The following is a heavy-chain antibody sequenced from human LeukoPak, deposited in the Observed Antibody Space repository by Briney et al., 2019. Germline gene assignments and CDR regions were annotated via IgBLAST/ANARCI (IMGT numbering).Heavy chain of an antibody. CDR3: ARALGYCSGGSCYPHYGMDV. Sequence: ASVKVSCKASGGTFSSDAISWVRQAPGQGLEWMGRIIPILGIANYAQKFQGRVTITADKSTSTAYMELSSLRSEDTAVYYCARALGYCSGGSCYPHYGMDVWGQGTTVTVSS. D-gene: IGHD2-15*01. V-gene: IGHV1-69*04. CDR2: IIPILGIA. J-gene: IGHJ6*02. CDR1: GGTFSSDA.